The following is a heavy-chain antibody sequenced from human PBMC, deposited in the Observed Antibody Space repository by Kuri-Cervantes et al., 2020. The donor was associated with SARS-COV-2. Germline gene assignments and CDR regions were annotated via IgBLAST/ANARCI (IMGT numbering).Heavy chain of an antibody. CDR3: AKEKQAGKEGLLSFDY. J-gene: IGHJ4*02. D-gene: IGHD1-1*01. CDR2: IYYSGST. V-gene: IGHV4-59*11. Sequence: SETLSLTCTVSGGSISSHYWSWIRQPPGKGLEWIGYIYYSGSTNYNPSLKSRVTISVDTSKNQFSLKLSSVTAEDTAVYYCAKEKQAGKEGLLSFDYWGQGTLVTVSS. CDR1: GGSISSHY.